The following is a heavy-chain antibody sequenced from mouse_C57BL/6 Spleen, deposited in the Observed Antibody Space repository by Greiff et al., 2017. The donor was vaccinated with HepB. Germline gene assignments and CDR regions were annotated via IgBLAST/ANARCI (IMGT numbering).Heavy chain of an antibody. V-gene: IGHV3-6*01. J-gene: IGHJ1*03. D-gene: IGHD2-1*01. Sequence: EVQLQQSGPGLVKPSQSLSLTCSVTGYSITSGYYWNWIRQFPGNKLEWMGYISYDGSNNYNPSLKNRISITRDTSKNQFFLKLNSVTTEDTATYYCAREGNYEYFDVWGTGTTVTVSS. CDR1: GYSITSGYY. CDR3: AREGNYEYFDV. CDR2: ISYDGSN.